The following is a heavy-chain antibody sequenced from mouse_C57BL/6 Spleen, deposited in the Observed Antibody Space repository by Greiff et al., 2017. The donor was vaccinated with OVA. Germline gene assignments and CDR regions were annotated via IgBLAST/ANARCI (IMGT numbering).Heavy chain of an antibody. CDR3: ARFRSFDY. V-gene: IGHV1-50*01. J-gene: IGHJ2*01. Sequence: VQLQQPGAELVKPGASVKLSCKASGYTFTSYWMQWVKQRPGQGLEWIGEIDPSDSYTNYNQKFKGKATLTVDTSSSTAYMQLSSLTSKDSAVYYCARFRSFDYWGQGTTLTVSS. D-gene: IGHD3-2*02. CDR2: IDPSDSYT. CDR1: GYTFTSYW.